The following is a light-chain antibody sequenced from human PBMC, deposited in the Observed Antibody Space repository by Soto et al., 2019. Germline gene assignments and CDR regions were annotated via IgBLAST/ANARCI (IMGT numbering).Light chain of an antibody. V-gene: IGKV3-20*01. Sequence: EIVLTQSPGTLSLSPGERATLSCRASQSVSSSYLAWYQQKLGQAPRLLIYGASSRATGIPDRFSGSGSGKDFTLTISRLGPEDLSVYYCQQYGSSPRTFGQGTKVEIK. CDR1: QSVSSSY. J-gene: IGKJ1*01. CDR2: GAS. CDR3: QQYGSSPRT.